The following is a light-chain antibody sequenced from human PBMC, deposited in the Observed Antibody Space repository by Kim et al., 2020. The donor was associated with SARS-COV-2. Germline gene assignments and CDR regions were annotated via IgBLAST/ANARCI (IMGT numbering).Light chain of an antibody. V-gene: IGLV1-51*01. Sequence: PRQKVTSSCSGSSSNIGNNYVSWNQQIPGTAPKLLIYDNNKRPSGIPDRFSGSKSGTSATLGITGLQTGDEADYYCGTWDTSLSVVFGGGTQLTVL. J-gene: IGLJ2*01. CDR3: GTWDTSLSVV. CDR2: DNN. CDR1: SSNIGNNY.